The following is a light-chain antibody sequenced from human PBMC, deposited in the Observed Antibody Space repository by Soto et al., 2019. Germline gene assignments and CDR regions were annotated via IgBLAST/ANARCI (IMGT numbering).Light chain of an antibody. CDR3: QQYGSSPVS. CDR2: GAS. J-gene: IGKJ2*03. V-gene: IGKV3-20*01. CDR1: QSVSSTN. Sequence: EIVVTQSPGTLSLSPGESATLSCRASQSVSSTNLAWYQQKPGQSPRLVMFGASSRATGIPDRFRGSGSGTDCTLTISRLEPEDFEVYYCQQYGSSPVSFGQGTKLEIK.